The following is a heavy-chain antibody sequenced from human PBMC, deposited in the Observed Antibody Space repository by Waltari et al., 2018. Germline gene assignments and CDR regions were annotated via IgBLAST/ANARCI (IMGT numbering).Heavy chain of an antibody. CDR2: INTNTGNP. D-gene: IGHD2-2*01. CDR1: GYTFTNYA. J-gene: IGHJ5*02. V-gene: IGHV7-4-1*02. Sequence: QVQLVQSGSELKKPGASVKVSCKASGYTFTNYAINWLRQAPGQGLELMGWINTNTGNPTYVQGFTGRFVFSLDTSVSTAYLQINSLKADDTAVYYCVREVVPAATIVVNWFDPWGQGTLVTVSS. CDR3: VREVVPAATIVVNWFDP.